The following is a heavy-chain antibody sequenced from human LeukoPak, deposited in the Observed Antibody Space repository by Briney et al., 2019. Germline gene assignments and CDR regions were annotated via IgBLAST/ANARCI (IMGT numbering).Heavy chain of an antibody. J-gene: IGHJ3*02. Sequence: SETLSLTCAASRGSFSGHYWSWIRQPPGKGLEWIGEINHSGSTNYNPSLKSRVTISVDTSTNQFSLKLSSVTAADTAVYYCATGGSAGLISAFDIWGQGTMVTVSS. CDR3: ATGGSAGLISAFDI. CDR2: INHSGST. CDR1: RGSFSGHY. D-gene: IGHD2-15*01. V-gene: IGHV4-34*01.